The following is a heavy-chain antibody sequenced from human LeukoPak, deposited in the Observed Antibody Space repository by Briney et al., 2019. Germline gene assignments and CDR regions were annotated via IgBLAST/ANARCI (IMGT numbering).Heavy chain of an antibody. D-gene: IGHD5-12*01. V-gene: IGHV4-34*01. CDR2: INHSGST. Sequence: SETLSLTCAVYGGSFSGYYWSWIRQPPGKGLEWIGEINHSGSTNYNPSLKSRVTISVDTSKNQFSLKLSSVTAADTAVYYCARERAELSLRYYYYYMDVWGKGTTVTISS. J-gene: IGHJ6*03. CDR3: ARERAELSLRYYYYYMDV. CDR1: GGSFSGYY.